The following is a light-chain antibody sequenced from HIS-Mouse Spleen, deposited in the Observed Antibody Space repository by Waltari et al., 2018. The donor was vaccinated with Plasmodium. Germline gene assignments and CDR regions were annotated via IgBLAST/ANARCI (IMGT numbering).Light chain of an antibody. V-gene: IGKV3-11*01. J-gene: IGKJ2*01. CDR3: HQRSNWPMYT. CDR2: DAS. Sequence: IVLTQSTATLSLSPGERATLSCRARQSVSSYLACYQQKPGQATRLLINDASNSATGSPARFSGSGSATAFTLTISSLEPEDFAVYYCHQRSNWPMYTFGQGTKLEIK. CDR1: QSVSSY.